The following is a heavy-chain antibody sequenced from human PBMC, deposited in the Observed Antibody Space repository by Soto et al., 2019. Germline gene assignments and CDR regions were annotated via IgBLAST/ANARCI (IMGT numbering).Heavy chain of an antibody. J-gene: IGHJ6*02. Sequence: EVQLLESGGGLVQPGGSLRLSCAASGFTFSTYAINWVRQAPGKGLEWVSAISGSGGSTYYADSVKGRFTVSRDNLKKTLSLQLNSLRAEDTAVYYCAKSDGSLFYYGMDVWGQGTTVTVSS. CDR2: ISGSGGST. D-gene: IGHD3-10*01. CDR1: GFTFSTYA. V-gene: IGHV3-23*01. CDR3: AKSDGSLFYYGMDV.